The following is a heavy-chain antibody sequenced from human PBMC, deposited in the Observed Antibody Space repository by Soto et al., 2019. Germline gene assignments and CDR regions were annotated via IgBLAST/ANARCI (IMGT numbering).Heavy chain of an antibody. CDR1: GCSISSGGYS. Sequence: PSETLSLTCAVSGCSISSGGYSWSWIRQPPGKGLEWIGYIYHSGSTYYNPSLKSRVTISVDRSKNQFSLKLSSVTAADTAVYYCARDRLRYYGMDVWGQGTTVTVSS. V-gene: IGHV4-30-2*01. CDR2: IYHSGST. J-gene: IGHJ6*02. CDR3: ARDRLRYYGMDV. D-gene: IGHD3-9*01.